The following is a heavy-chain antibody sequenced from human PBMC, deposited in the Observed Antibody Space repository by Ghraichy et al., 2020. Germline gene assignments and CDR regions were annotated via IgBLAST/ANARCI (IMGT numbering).Heavy chain of an antibody. CDR3: ARDGNGGVYSSSWGYYYFGMDV. CDR1: GGSISSYY. J-gene: IGHJ6*02. D-gene: IGHD6-6*01. V-gene: IGHV4-4*07. Sequence: SETLSLTCTVSGGSISSYYWSWIRQPAGKGLEWIGRIFTSGSTTYNPSLKSRVTMSGDTSKNQFSLKLRSVIAADTAVYYCARDGNGGVYSSSWGYYYFGMDVWGQGTTVTVSS. CDR2: IFTSGST.